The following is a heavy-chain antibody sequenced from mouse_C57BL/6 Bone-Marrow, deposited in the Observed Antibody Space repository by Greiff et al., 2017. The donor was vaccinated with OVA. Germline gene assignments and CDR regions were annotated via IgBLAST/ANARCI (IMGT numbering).Heavy chain of an antibody. V-gene: IGHV1-4*01. Sequence: VQRVESGAELARPGASVKMSCKASGYTFTSYTMHWVKQRPGQGLEWIGYINPSSGYTKYNQKSKDKATLTADKSSSTAYMQLSSLTSEDSAVDYCARWLPYYAMDDWGQGTSVTVSA. CDR1: GYTFTSYT. J-gene: IGHJ4*01. CDR2: INPSSGYT. CDR3: ARWLPYYAMDD. D-gene: IGHD2-2*01.